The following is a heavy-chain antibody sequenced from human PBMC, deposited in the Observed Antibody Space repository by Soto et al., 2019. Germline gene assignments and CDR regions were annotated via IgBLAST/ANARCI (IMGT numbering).Heavy chain of an antibody. CDR3: ARDRRSSSFSREKGYYYGMDV. CDR2: TYYRSKWYN. J-gene: IGHJ6*02. CDR1: GDSVSSNSAA. V-gene: IGHV6-1*01. Sequence: LSLTCAISGDSVSSNSAAWNWIRQSPSRGLEWLGRTYYRSKWYNDYAVSVKSRITINPDTSKNQFSLQLNSVTPEDTAVYYCARDRRSSSFSREKGYYYGMDVWGQGTTVTVSS. D-gene: IGHD6-6*01.